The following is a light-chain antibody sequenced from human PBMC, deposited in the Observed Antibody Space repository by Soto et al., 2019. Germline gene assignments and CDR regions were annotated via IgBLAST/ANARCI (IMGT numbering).Light chain of an antibody. V-gene: IGKV3-11*01. CDR2: GAS. Sequence: EIVMTQSPATLSVSPGERATLSCRASQTVSSNLAWYQQKPGQAPRLLIYGASTRATGIPARFSGSGSGTDFTLTISSLEPEDFAVYYCQQRRNWPLTFGGGTKVDI. CDR1: QTVSSN. CDR3: QQRRNWPLT. J-gene: IGKJ4*01.